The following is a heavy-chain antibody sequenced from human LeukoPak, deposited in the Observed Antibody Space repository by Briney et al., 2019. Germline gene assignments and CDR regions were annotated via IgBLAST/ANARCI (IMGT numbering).Heavy chain of an antibody. CDR3: TTGLPVEDGHDY. CDR1: GFTFSNAW. J-gene: IGHJ4*02. CDR2: IKSKTDGGTT. Sequence: GGSLRLSCAASGFTFSNAWMSWVRQAPGKGLEWVGRIKSKTDGGTTDYAAPVKGRFTISRDDSKNTLYLQMNSLKTEDTAVYYCTTGLPVEDGHDYWGQGTLVTVSS. D-gene: IGHD5-18*01. V-gene: IGHV3-15*01.